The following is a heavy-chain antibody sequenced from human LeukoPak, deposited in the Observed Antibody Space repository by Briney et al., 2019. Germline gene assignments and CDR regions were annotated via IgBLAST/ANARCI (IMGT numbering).Heavy chain of an antibody. J-gene: IGHJ4*02. CDR2: ISRGGAYT. CDR1: GFTFGTYD. Sequence: GGSLRLSCAASGFTFGTYDMYWIRQTPRKGLECVSSISRGGAYTYYADSVKGRFTISRDDSKNTLYLQMNSLRAEDTAVYYCSKKGQADNDGKPDWGQGTLVTVSS. CDR3: SKKGQADNDGKPD. V-gene: IGHV3-23*01. D-gene: IGHD1-1*01.